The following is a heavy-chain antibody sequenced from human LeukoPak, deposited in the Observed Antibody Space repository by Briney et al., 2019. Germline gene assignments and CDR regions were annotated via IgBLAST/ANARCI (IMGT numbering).Heavy chain of an antibody. J-gene: IGHJ4*02. D-gene: IGHD3-22*01. CDR1: GGSISSGSYY. V-gene: IGHV4-61*02. Sequence: SETLSLTCTVSGGSISSGSYYWSWIRQRAGKGLEWIGRIYTSGSTNYNPSLKSRITISVDTSKNQFSLKMSSVTAADTAVYYCARVVFKRGYYHSDYWGQGTLVTVSS. CDR3: ARVVFKRGYYHSDY. CDR2: IYTSGST.